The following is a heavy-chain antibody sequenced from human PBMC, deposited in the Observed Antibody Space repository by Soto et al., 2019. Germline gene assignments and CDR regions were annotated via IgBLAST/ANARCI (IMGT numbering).Heavy chain of an antibody. Sequence: QVQLVQSGAEVKKPGASVKVSCRASGYSTTKYGTHWVRQAPGQVLEWMAWINAANGDTKYSQKLQGRVTLTRDTSANTVYMELSSLRSEDTAVYYCAGVIRYFDFHIDVWGQGTTVTVSS. J-gene: IGHJ6*02. V-gene: IGHV1-3*01. CDR2: INAANGDT. D-gene: IGHD3-9*01. CDR3: AGVIRYFDFHIDV. CDR1: GYSTTKYG.